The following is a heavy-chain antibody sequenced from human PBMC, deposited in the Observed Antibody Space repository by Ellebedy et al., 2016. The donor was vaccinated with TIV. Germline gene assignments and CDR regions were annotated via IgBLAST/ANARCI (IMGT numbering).Heavy chain of an antibody. Sequence: ASVTVSCXTSGYTFNIYGITWVRQAPGQGLEWVGWINPYSGDTNYAHEVQGRVTMTTDTSTSTAYMDLRSLRSDDTAIYYCARIAAAGKRAFDFWGQGTLVTVSP. V-gene: IGHV1-18*01. CDR3: ARIAAAGKRAFDF. CDR1: GYTFNIYG. J-gene: IGHJ4*02. D-gene: IGHD6-25*01. CDR2: INPYSGDT.